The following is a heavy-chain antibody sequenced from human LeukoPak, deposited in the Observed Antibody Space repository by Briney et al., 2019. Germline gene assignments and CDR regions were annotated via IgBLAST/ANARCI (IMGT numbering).Heavy chain of an antibody. D-gene: IGHD2-15*01. Sequence: ASVKVSCKASGGTFSSYTISWVRQAPGQGLEWMGRIIPILGIANHAQKFQGRVTITADKSTSTAYMELSSLRSEDTAVYYCARDLLGYCSGGSCYHNWFDPWGQGTLVTVSS. CDR2: IIPILGIA. CDR1: GGTFSSYT. J-gene: IGHJ5*02. V-gene: IGHV1-69*04. CDR3: ARDLLGYCSGGSCYHNWFDP.